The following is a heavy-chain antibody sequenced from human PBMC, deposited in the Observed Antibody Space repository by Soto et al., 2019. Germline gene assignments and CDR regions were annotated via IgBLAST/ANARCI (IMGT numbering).Heavy chain of an antibody. CDR1: GFTFSSYS. CDR3: ANLIGYSYGPFDY. D-gene: IGHD5-18*01. Sequence: PGGSLRLSCAASGFTFSSYSMNWVRQAPGKGLEWVSSISSSSSYIYYADSVKGRFTISRDNSKNTLYLQMNSLRAEDTAVYYCANLIGYSYGPFDYWGQGTLVTVSS. J-gene: IGHJ4*02. CDR2: ISSSSSYI. V-gene: IGHV3-21*04.